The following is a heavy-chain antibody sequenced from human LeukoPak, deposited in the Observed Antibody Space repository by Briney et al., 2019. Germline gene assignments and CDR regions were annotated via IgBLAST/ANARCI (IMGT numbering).Heavy chain of an antibody. CDR1: GFTVSSNY. D-gene: IGHD3-16*01. J-gene: IGHJ4*02. CDR2: IFGGGST. Sequence: GGSLRLSCAASGFTVSSNYMTWVRQAPGKGLEWVSVIFGGGSTYYADSVKGRFTISRDNSKNTLFLQMNSLRVEDTAVYYCARVPGGYDYWGRGTLVTVSS. V-gene: IGHV3-66*01. CDR3: ARVPGGYDY.